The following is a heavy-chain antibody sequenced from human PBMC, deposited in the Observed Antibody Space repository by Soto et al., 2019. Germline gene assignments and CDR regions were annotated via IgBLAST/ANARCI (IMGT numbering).Heavy chain of an antibody. CDR2: MSYDGRNK. V-gene: IGHV3-30*18. Sequence: GGSLRLSCAASGFTFSSYGMHWVRQAPGKRLEWVVVMSYDGRNKNYADALKGRFTISRDNSKNTLYLYMDSLRSEDTAVYYCAKDRGALRWTEEHYYFDYWGQGSLVTVSS. D-gene: IGHD4-17*01. CDR3: AKDRGALRWTEEHYYFDY. CDR1: GFTFSSYG. J-gene: IGHJ4*02.